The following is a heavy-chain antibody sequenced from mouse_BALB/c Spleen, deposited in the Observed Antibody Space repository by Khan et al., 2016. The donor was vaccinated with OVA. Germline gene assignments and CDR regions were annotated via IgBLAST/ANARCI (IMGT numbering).Heavy chain of an antibody. V-gene: IGHV5-9-3*01. CDR2: INSGGDKI. CDR1: GFTFSNFA. J-gene: IGHJ3*01. Sequence: EVELVESGGDLVKPGGSLKLSCSASGFTFSNFALSWVRQTPEKRLEWVATINSGGDKIYYPDSVKGRFTISRDNAKNTLYLQMSSLRSEDTAIYYCASHNSGPFAYWGQGTLLTVSA. D-gene: IGHD1-3*01. CDR3: ASHNSGPFAY.